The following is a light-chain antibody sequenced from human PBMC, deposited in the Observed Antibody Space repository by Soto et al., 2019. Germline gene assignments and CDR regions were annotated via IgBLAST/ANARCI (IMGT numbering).Light chain of an antibody. CDR3: LLMYGAAWV. V-gene: IGLV7-43*01. J-gene: IGLJ3*02. CDR2: TTN. Sequence: QAVVTQEPSLTVSPGGTVTLTCAPSTGAVTSGYYPNWFQQKPGQAPRALIYTTNNKHSWTPARFSGSLFGGKAALTLSGVQPEDEAEYYCLLMYGAAWVFGGGTKLTVL. CDR1: TGAVTSGYY.